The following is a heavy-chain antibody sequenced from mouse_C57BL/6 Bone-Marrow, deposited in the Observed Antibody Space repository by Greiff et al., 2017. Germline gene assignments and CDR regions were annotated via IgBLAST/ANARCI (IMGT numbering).Heavy chain of an antibody. CDR3: TTWGVYYDYDGAMDY. J-gene: IGHJ4*01. CDR2: IDPENGDT. D-gene: IGHD2-4*01. V-gene: IGHV14-4*01. CDR1: GFNIKDDY. Sequence: VQLKQSGAELVRPGASVQLSCTASGFNIKDDYMHWVKQRPEQGLEWIGWIDPENGDTEYASKFQGKATITADTSSNTAYLQLSSLTSEDTAVYYCTTWGVYYDYDGAMDYWGQGTSVTVSS.